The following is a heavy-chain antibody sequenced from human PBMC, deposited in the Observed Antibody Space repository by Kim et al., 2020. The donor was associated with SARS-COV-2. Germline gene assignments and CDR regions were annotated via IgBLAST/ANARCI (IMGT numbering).Heavy chain of an antibody. V-gene: IGHV3-74*01. CDR3: AREKHCSGGSCPFDY. J-gene: IGHJ4*02. Sequence: GGSLRLSCAASGFTFSSYWMHWVRQAPGKGLVWVSRINSDGSSTSYADSVKGRFTISRDNAKNTLYLQMNSLRAEDTAVYYCAREKHCSGGSCPFDYWGQGTLVTVFS. CDR2: INSDGSST. CDR1: GFTFSSYW. D-gene: IGHD2-15*01.